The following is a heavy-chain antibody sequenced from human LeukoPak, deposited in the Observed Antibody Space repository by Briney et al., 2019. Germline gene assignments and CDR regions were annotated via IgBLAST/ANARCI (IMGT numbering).Heavy chain of an antibody. Sequence: SETLSLTCTVSGGSISSGDYYWGWIRQPPGKGLEWIGYIYYSGSTYYNPSLKSRVTISVDTSKNQFSLKLSSVTAADTAVYYCARDDYYESSGGDYWGQGTLVTVSS. CDR3: ARDDYYESSGGDY. CDR1: GGSISSGDYY. D-gene: IGHD3-22*01. CDR2: IYYSGST. V-gene: IGHV4-30-4*01. J-gene: IGHJ4*02.